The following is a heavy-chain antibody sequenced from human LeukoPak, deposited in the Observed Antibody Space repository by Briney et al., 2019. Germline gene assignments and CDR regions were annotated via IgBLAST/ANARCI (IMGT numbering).Heavy chain of an antibody. D-gene: IGHD1-26*01. V-gene: IGHV3-23*01. Sequence: GGSLRLSCAASGFTFSSYAMNWFRQAPGKGLEWVSAISADGTYTYYADSVKGRFTMSRDNSKNTLYLQMTTLRADDTAVYCCAKAGMGQYGPGAPKWGQGTLVTVSS. CDR3: AKAGMGQYGPGAPK. CDR1: GFTFSSYA. CDR2: ISADGTYT. J-gene: IGHJ4*02.